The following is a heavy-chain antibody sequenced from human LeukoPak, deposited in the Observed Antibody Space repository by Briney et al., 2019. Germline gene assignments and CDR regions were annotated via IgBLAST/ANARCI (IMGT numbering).Heavy chain of an antibody. J-gene: IGHJ4*02. V-gene: IGHV4-34*01. CDR3: ARGPKTYYYGSGSYPY. D-gene: IGHD3-10*01. CDR1: GGSFSGYY. Sequence: SETLSLTXAVYGGSFSGYYWSWIRQPPGKGLEWIGEINHSGSTNYNPSLKSRVTISVDTSKNQFSLKLSSVTAADTAVYYCARGPKTYYYGSGSYPYWGQGTLVTVSS. CDR2: INHSGST.